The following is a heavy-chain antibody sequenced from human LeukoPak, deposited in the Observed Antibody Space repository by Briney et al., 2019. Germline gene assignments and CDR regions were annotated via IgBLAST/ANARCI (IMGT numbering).Heavy chain of an antibody. CDR2: IYYSGST. Sequence: SETLSLTCTASGGSISSSSYYWGWIRQPPGKGLEWIGSIYYSGSTYYNPSLKSRVTISVDTSKNQFSLKLSSVTAADTAVYYCARGPRGFWSGYYNFDYWGQGTLVTVSS. CDR1: GGSISSSSYY. J-gene: IGHJ4*02. CDR3: ARGPRGFWSGYYNFDY. D-gene: IGHD3-3*01. V-gene: IGHV4-39*01.